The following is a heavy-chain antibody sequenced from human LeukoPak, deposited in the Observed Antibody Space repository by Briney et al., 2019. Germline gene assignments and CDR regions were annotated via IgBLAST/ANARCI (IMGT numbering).Heavy chain of an antibody. CDR2: INTNTGNP. J-gene: IGHJ4*02. V-gene: IGHV7-4-1*02. CDR1: GGTFSSYA. D-gene: IGHD1-14*01. CDR3: ARSGGQTAVPSFDY. Sequence: GASVKVSCKASGGTFSSYAISWVRQAPGQGLEWMGWINTNTGNPTYAQGFTGRFVFSLDTSVSTAYLQISSLKAEDTAVYYCARSGGQTAVPSFDYWGQGTLVTVSS.